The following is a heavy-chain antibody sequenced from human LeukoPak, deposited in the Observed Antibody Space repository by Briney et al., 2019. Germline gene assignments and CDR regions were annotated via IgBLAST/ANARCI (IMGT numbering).Heavy chain of an antibody. CDR3: ATGGHYYGSGILLLLDY. Sequence: ASVKVSCKVSGYTFTDYYMHWVQQAPGKGLEWMGLVDPEDGETIYAEKFQGRVTITADTSTDTAYMELSSLRSEDTAVYYCATGGHYYGSGILLLLDYWGQGTLVTVSS. D-gene: IGHD3-10*01. V-gene: IGHV1-69-2*01. J-gene: IGHJ4*02. CDR2: VDPEDGET. CDR1: GYTFTDYY.